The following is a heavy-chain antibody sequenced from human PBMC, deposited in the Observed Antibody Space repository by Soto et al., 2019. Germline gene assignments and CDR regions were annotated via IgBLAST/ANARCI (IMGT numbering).Heavy chain of an antibody. V-gene: IGHV1-3*01. Sequence: HVELVQSGADVKKPGASVTISCKASGYTFTDYALHWVRQAPGQRLARMGWMNAGVGNTLYSQKFQGRITITRDTSASTASMELNSLKSEDSAIYYCARDTGYTFGSFNYWGPGTLVTVSS. J-gene: IGHJ4*02. CDR3: ARDTGYTFGSFNY. D-gene: IGHD5-18*01. CDR2: MNAGVGNT. CDR1: GYTFTDYA.